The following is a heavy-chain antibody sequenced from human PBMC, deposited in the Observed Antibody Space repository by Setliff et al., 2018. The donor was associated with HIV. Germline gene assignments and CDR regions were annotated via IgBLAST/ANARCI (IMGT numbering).Heavy chain of an antibody. J-gene: IGHJ6*02. CDR1: GFTVSSNY. D-gene: IGHD2-8*01. V-gene: IGHV3-53*01. Sequence: PGGSLRLSCAASGFTVSSNYMTWVRQAPGKGLEWVSVMYRDAKTGYADSVKGRFTSSRDNAKNTLYLQMHNLKAEDTAVYYGTTVGDYTNGVCTYYYYYGMDVWGQGTTVTVSS. CDR3: TTVGDYTNGVCTYYYYYGMDV. CDR2: MYRDAKT.